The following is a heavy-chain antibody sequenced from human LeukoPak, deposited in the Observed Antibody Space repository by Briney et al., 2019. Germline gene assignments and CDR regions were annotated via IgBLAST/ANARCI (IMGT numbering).Heavy chain of an antibody. J-gene: IGHJ4*02. CDR1: GFTFSSYA. D-gene: IGHD2-21*02. CDR3: ARDWARYCGGDCYSSSDY. CDR2: ISYDGSNK. Sequence: GRSLRLSCAASGFTFSSYAMHWVRQAPGKGLEWVAVISYDGSNKYYADSVKGRFTISRDNSKNTLYLQMNSLRAEDTAMYYCARDWARYCGGDCYSSSDYWGQGTLVTVSS. V-gene: IGHV3-30-3*01.